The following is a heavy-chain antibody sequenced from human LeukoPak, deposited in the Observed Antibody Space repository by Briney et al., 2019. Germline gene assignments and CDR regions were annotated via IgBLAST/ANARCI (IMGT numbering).Heavy chain of an antibody. CDR1: GGSISSYY. D-gene: IGHD3-22*01. V-gene: IGHV4-4*07. CDR2: IYTSGST. CDR3: ARETTMNHYYYYMDV. Sequence: PSETLSLTSTVSGGSISSYYWSWIRQPAGKGLEWIGRIYTSGSTNYNPSLKSRVTMSVDPSKTQFSLKLSSVTAADTAVYYCARETTMNHYYYYMDVWGKGTTVTVSS. J-gene: IGHJ6*03.